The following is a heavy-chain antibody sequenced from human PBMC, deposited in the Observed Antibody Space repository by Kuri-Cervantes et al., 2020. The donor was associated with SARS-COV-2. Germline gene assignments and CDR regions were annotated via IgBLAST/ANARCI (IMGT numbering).Heavy chain of an antibody. Sequence: GGSLRLSCAASGFTFSSYAMSWVRQAPGKGLEWVSAISGNGGSTYYADSVKGRFTISRDNAKNSFYLPMYSLRAEDSAVYYCARLRLSAFCICYAHDPDDYFDYWGQGTLVTVSS. CDR1: GFTFSSYA. CDR2: ISGNGGST. CDR3: ARLRLSAFCICYAHDPDDYFDY. J-gene: IGHJ4*02. D-gene: IGHD3-3*01. V-gene: IGHV3-23*01.